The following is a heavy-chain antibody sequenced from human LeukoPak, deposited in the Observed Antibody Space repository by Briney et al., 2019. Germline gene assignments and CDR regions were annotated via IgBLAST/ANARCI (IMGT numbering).Heavy chain of an antibody. V-gene: IGHV3-48*04. D-gene: IGHD1-1*01. CDR3: AREKASTTGTTDYDY. Sequence: GGSLRLSCAASGFTFSSYSMNWVRQAPGKGLEWVSYISSSGSTILYADSVKGRFTISRDNAKNSLFLQMSSLRAGDTAVYYCAREKASTTGTTDYDYWGQGTLVTVSS. CDR1: GFTFSSYS. CDR2: ISSSGSTI. J-gene: IGHJ4*02.